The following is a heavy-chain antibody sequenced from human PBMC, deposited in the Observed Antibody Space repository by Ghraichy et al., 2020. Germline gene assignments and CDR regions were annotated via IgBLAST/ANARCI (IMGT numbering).Heavy chain of an antibody. J-gene: IGHJ5*02. V-gene: IGHV4-34*01. Sequence: SETLSLTCAVYGGSFSGYYWSWIRQPPGKGLEWIGEINHSGSTNYNPSLKSRVTISVDTSKNQFSLKLSSVTAADTAVYYCARGRVVVPAARGGWFDPWGQGTLVTVSS. CDR2: INHSGST. CDR3: ARGRVVVPAARGGWFDP. CDR1: GGSFSGYY. D-gene: IGHD2-2*01.